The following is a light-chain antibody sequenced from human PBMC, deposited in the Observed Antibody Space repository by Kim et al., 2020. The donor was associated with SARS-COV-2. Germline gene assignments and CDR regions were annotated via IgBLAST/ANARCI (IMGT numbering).Light chain of an antibody. J-gene: IGKJ1*01. V-gene: IGKV1-39*01. CDR1: QTISRN. CDR3: QQSHSTPPT. Sequence: GDRVTITCRASQTISRNLNWYQQKPGRAPKFLIYAASNLQSGVPSRFSGSGSGTDFTLTISSLQPEDFATYYCQQSHSTPPTFGQGTKVDIK. CDR2: AAS.